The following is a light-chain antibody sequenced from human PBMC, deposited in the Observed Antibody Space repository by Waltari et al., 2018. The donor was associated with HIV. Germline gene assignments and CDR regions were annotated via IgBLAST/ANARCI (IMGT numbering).Light chain of an antibody. V-gene: IGLV3-21*04. CDR1: NIGGKS. J-gene: IGLJ3*02. CDR2: DDR. Sequence: SYVLTQPPSVAVAPGMTATITCGGDNIGGKSVHWYQQKPGQAPVVVSLDDRVRPSEIPERFSGSHSGNAATLTISGVEVGDEADYSCHVWDSRSDVVFGGGTKLTVL. CDR3: HVWDSRSDVV.